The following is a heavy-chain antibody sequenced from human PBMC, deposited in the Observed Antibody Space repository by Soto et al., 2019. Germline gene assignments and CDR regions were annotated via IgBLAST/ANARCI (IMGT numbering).Heavy chain of an antibody. CDR2: INPSGGST. D-gene: IGHD6-19*01. J-gene: IGHJ4*02. CDR3: ARVMRIAVDGFYFDY. V-gene: IGHV1-46*01. Sequence: ASLKVSCKASGYTFTSYYMHWVRQAPGQGLEWMGIINPSGGSTSYAQKFQGRVTMTRDTSTSTVYMELSSLRSEDTAVYYCARVMRIAVDGFYFDYWGQGTLVTVSS. CDR1: GYTFTSYY.